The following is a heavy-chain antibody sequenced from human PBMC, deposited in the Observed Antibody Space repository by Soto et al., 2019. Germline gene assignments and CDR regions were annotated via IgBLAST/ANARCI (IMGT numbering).Heavy chain of an antibody. J-gene: IGHJ3*02. CDR2: ISPNGNNA. CDR1: GSTFSSYD. CDR3: VRGLSHGAFDI. Sequence: QVQLVESGGDVVQPGRSLRLSCAASGSTFSSYDIHWVRQAPGKGLEWVAHISPNGNNAFYADSVKGRFTISSDNARNTVYLPVNSLTPEDTAAFHCVRGLSHGAFDIWGQGTMLTVSS. V-gene: IGHV3-30-3*01.